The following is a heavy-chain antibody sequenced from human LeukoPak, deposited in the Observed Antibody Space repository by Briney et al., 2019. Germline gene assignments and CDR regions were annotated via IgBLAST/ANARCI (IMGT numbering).Heavy chain of an antibody. D-gene: IGHD1-26*01. CDR1: GGSISSYY. J-gene: IGHJ6*02. CDR3: ARDLGIVASYGMDV. V-gene: IGHV4-59*01. Sequence: SETLSLTCTVSGGSISSYYWSCVRQPPGKGLEWIGYIYYSGSTNYNPSLKSRVTISVDTSKNQSSLKLSSVTAADTAVYYCARDLGIVASYGMDVWGQGTTVTVSS. CDR2: IYYSGST.